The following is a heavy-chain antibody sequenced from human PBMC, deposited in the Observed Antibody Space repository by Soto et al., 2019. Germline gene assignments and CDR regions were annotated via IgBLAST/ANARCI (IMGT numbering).Heavy chain of an antibody. V-gene: IGHV4-59*08. J-gene: IGHJ6*02. CDR3: ARHNYYDSGTQYYFAMDV. D-gene: IGHD3-10*01. CDR2: ISYSGAT. CDR1: GASISGYH. Sequence: SEALSLTCTVSGASISGYHWSWIRQFPGKGLECLGYISYSGATNYNPSLKSRVTMSIDTSKNQFSLQLNSVTAADTAVYYCARHNYYDSGTQYYFAMDVWGQGTTVTVSS.